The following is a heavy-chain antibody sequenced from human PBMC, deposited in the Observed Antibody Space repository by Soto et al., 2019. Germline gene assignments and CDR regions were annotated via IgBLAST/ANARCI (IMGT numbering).Heavy chain of an antibody. CDR1: GGTLSSYA. J-gene: IGHJ4*02. CDR2: IIPIFGTA. V-gene: IGHV1-69*01. D-gene: IGHD3-22*01. CDR3: ARGVPFLYYYDSSGYYELDY. Sequence: QVQLVQSGAEVKKPGSSVKVSCKASGGTLSSYAISWVRQAPGQGLEWMGGIIPIFGTANYAQKFQGRVTITADESTSTAYMELSSLRSEDTAVYYCARGVPFLYYYDSSGYYELDYWGQGTLVTVSS.